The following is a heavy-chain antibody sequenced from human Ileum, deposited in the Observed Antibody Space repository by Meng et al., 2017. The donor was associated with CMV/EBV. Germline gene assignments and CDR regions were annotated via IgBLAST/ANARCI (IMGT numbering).Heavy chain of an antibody. V-gene: IGHV4-34*01. CDR1: GGSFSGYY. D-gene: IGHD3-3*01. Sequence: SETLSLTCAVYGGSFSGYYWSWIRQPPGKGLEWIGEINHSGSTNYNPSLKSRVTISVDTSKNQFSLQLSSVTAADTAVYYCARSRITIFGVARVYFDYWGQGTLVTVSS. CDR2: INHSGST. CDR3: ARSRITIFGVARVYFDY. J-gene: IGHJ4*02.